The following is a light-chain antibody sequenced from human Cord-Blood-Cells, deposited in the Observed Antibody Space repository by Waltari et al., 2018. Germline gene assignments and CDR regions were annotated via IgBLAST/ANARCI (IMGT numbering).Light chain of an antibody. CDR2: DVS. Sequence: QSALTQPRSVSGSPGQSVTISCTGTSSDVGGYNYVSWYQQHPGKAPKLMIYDVSKLPSGVPDRFSGSMSGNTASLTISALQAEDEADYYCCSDAGSYTYVFGTGTKVTVL. CDR1: SSDVGGYNY. CDR3: CSDAGSYTYV. V-gene: IGLV2-11*01. J-gene: IGLJ1*01.